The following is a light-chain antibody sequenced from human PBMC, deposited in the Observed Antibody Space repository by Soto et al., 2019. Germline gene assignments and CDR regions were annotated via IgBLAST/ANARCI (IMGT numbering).Light chain of an antibody. J-gene: IGLJ1*01. CDR1: SSNIGSNY. V-gene: IGLV1-47*01. CDR2: RNN. Sequence: QSVLPQPPSASGTPGQRVTISCSGSSSNIGSNYVYWYQHLTGTAPKLLIYRNNQRPSGVPDRFSGSKSGTSASLAISGPRSEDEADYYCATWDDTLSNYVFGTGTKATAL. CDR3: ATWDDTLSNYV.